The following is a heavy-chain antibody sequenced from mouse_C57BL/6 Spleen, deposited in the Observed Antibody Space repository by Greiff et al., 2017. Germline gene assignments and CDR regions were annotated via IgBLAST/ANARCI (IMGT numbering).Heavy chain of an antibody. CDR3: ASEVGYFER. J-gene: IGHJ2*01. Sequence: QVQLQQPGAELVMPGASVKLSCKASGYTFTSYWMHWVKQRPGQGLEWIGEIDPSDRYTNYNLKFKGKSTLTVDKSSSTAYMQLSSLTSEDSAVYDCASEVGYFERRGQGTTLTAFS. V-gene: IGHV1-69*01. CDR2: IDPSDRYT. CDR1: GYTFTSYW.